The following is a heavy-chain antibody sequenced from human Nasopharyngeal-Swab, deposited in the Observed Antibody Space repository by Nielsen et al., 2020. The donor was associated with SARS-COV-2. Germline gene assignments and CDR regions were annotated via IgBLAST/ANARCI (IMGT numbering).Heavy chain of an antibody. J-gene: IGHJ4*02. V-gene: IGHV1-8*01. Sequence: ASVKVSCKASGYTFTSYDINWVRQATGQGLEWMGWMNPNSGNTGYAQKFQGRVTMTRNTSIRTAYMELSSLRSEDTAVYYCARGRPTNREQPIFGVVITRRGGLDYWGQGTLVTVSS. CDR3: ARGRPTNREQPIFGVVITRRGGLDY. D-gene: IGHD3-3*01. CDR1: GYTFTSYD. CDR2: MNPNSGNT.